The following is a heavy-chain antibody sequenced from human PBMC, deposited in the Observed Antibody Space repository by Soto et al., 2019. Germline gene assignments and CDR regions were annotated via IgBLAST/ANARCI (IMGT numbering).Heavy chain of an antibody. CDR1: GGSISSGDYY. V-gene: IGHV4-30-4*01. CDR3: ARVVMYYYDSSGPDKYPYYFDY. J-gene: IGHJ4*02. CDR2: IYYSGST. D-gene: IGHD3-22*01. Sequence: SETLSLTCTVSGGSISSGDYYWSWIRQPPGKGLEGIGYIYYSGSTYYNPSLKSRVTISVDTSKNQFSLRLSSVTAADTAVYYCARVVMYYYDSSGPDKYPYYFDYWGQGTLVTVSS.